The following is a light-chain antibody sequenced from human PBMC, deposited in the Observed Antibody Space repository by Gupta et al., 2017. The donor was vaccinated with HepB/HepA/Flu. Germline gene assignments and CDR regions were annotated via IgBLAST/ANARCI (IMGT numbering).Light chain of an antibody. J-gene: IGKJ4*01. Sequence: ETVLTQSTATVSLSPGERANLSCRASQSFNSGYLAWYHQKPGQAPRLLIYDASSRAAGIPDRCCGGGGGRNDSLTTISREQEDFSVYYYQHHDDYIPLTFGQGTKVEIK. CDR3: QHHDDYIPLT. V-gene: IGKV3D-20*02. CDR2: DAS. CDR1: QSFNSGY.